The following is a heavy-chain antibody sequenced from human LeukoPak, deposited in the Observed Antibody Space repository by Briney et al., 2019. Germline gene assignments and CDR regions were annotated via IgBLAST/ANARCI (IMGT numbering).Heavy chain of an antibody. D-gene: IGHD7-27*01. J-gene: IGHJ4*02. CDR2: ISGDGSDT. CDR1: GFTFSTYS. V-gene: IGHV3-74*01. Sequence: GRSLRLSCAASGFTFSTYSMHWVRQAPGKGLVWVSRISGDGSDTRYADSVKGRFTISRDNAKNTLYLQLDGLRAEDTAVYYCTKDFDWGSGHWGQGTLVTVSS. CDR3: TKDFDWGSGH.